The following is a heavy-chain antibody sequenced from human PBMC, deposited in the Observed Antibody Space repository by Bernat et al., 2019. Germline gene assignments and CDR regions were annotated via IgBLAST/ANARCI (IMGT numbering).Heavy chain of an antibody. J-gene: IGHJ4*02. V-gene: IGHV1-2*02. CDR2: INPNSGGT. CDR1: GYTFTGYY. D-gene: IGHD3-10*01. Sequence: QVQLVQSGAEVKKPGASVKVSCKASGYTFTGYYMHWVRQAPGQGLEWMGWINPNSGGTNYAQKFPARVTMTRDTTIRTAYMERSRLRSDDTAVYYCARAPQELYGSGSYYTHWGQGTLVTVSS. CDR3: ARAPQELYGSGSYYTH.